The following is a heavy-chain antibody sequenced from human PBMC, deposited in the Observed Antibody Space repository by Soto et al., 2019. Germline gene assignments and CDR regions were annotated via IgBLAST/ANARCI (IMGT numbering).Heavy chain of an antibody. J-gene: IGHJ4*02. V-gene: IGHV3-30*18. CDR1: GFTFSSYG. CDR3: AKDFLPQYGSGSYYFDY. Sequence: QVQLVESGGGVVQPGRSLRLSCAASGFTFSSYGMHWVRQAPGKGLEWVAVISYDGSNKYYADFVKGRFTISRDNSKNTLYLQMNSLRAEDTAVYYCAKDFLPQYGSGSYYFDYWGQGTLVTVSS. D-gene: IGHD3-10*01. CDR2: ISYDGSNK.